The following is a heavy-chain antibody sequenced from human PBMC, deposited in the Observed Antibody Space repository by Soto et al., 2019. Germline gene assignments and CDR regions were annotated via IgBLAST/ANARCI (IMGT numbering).Heavy chain of an antibody. Sequence: SETLSLTCTVSGASISGFYWSWIRKSAGKGLEWIGRIYATGNTDYNPSLKSRVMMSVDTPKQQFSLKLRSVTAADTAVYYCVRDGTKTLRDWFDPWGQGISVTVSS. D-gene: IGHD1-1*01. CDR3: VRDGTKTLRDWFDP. CDR2: IYATGNT. J-gene: IGHJ5*02. CDR1: GASISGFY. V-gene: IGHV4-4*07.